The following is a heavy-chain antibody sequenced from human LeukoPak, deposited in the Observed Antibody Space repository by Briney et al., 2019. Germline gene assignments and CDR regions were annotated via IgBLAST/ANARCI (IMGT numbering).Heavy chain of an antibody. CDR2: ISSDGNDK. J-gene: IGHJ4*02. CDR3: TTKVIRGNSGDDYND. V-gene: IGHV3-30*03. Sequence: GGSLRLSCAASGVTFSSYGMHWVRQAPGKGLEWVALISSDGNDKLYGDSVKGRFTISRDDSKSTLYLQMNSLRAEDTAVYYCTTKVIRGNSGDDYNDWGQGTLVTVSS. D-gene: IGHD5-12*01. CDR1: GVTFSSYG.